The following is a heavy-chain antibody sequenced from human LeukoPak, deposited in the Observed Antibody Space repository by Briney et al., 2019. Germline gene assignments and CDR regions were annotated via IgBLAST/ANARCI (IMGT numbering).Heavy chain of an antibody. CDR1: GGSFSGYY. V-gene: IGHV4-34*01. D-gene: IGHD3-9*01. CDR3: ARPRNPLLDILTGDAFDI. CDR2: INHSGST. J-gene: IGHJ3*02. Sequence: SETLSLTCAVYGGSFSGYYWSWIRQPPGKGLEWIGEINHSGSTNYNPSLKSRVTISVDTSKNQFSLKLSSVTAADTAVYYCARPRNPLLDILTGDAFDIWGQGTMVTVSS.